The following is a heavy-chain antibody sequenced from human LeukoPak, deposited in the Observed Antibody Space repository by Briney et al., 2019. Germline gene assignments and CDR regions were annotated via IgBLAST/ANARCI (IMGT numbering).Heavy chain of an antibody. CDR1: GGYISSHY. CDR2: IYYSGST. D-gene: IGHD3-22*01. V-gene: IGHV4-59*11. Sequence: PSETLSLTCTVSGGYISSHYWSWIRQPPGKGLEWIGYIYYSGSTNYNPSLKSRVNISVDTSKNQFSLKLSSVTAADTAVYYCARDSQLYDSSGYYYDFGAFDIWGQGTMVTVSS. J-gene: IGHJ3*02. CDR3: ARDSQLYDSSGYYYDFGAFDI.